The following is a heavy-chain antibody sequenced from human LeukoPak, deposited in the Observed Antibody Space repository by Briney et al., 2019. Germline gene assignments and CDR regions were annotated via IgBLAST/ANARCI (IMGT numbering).Heavy chain of an antibody. CDR1: GYSISSGYY. CDR3: ARDYCDSSGYFPEYYFDY. V-gene: IGHV4-38-2*02. D-gene: IGHD3-22*01. Sequence: SETLSLTCTVSGYSISSGYYWGCIRQPPGKGLEWIGSIYHSGSTYYNPSLKSRVTISVDTSKNQFSLKLSSVTAADTAVYYCARDYCDSSGYFPEYYFDYWGQGTLVTVSS. CDR2: IYHSGST. J-gene: IGHJ4*02.